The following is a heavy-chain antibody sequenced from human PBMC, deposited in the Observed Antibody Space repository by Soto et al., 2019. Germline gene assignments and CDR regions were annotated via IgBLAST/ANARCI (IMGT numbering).Heavy chain of an antibody. V-gene: IGHV1-2*02. CDR1: GYSFTGYY. Sequence: GASVKVSCKSSGYSFTGYYLHWVRQAPGQGPEWMGWIFPMSGGTKAAQKFQDRVTMTSDTSISTAYLELTSLTSDDTAMYYCARRTTGGFDAFDIWGQGTMVTVSS. J-gene: IGHJ3*02. CDR2: IFPMSGGT. D-gene: IGHD3-10*01. CDR3: ARRTTGGFDAFDI.